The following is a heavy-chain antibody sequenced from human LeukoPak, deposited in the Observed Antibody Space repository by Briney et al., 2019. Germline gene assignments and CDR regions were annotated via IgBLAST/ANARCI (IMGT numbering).Heavy chain of an antibody. Sequence: GASVKVSCKASGGTFSSYAISWVRQAPGQGLEWMGRIIPILGIANYAQKFQGRVTITADKSTSTAYMELSSLRSEDTAVYYCAREPXYYYDSSGYYGHYYYYMDVWGKGTTVTVSS. J-gene: IGHJ6*03. CDR3: AREPXYYYDSSGYYGHYYYYMDV. D-gene: IGHD3-22*01. CDR2: IIPILGIA. V-gene: IGHV1-69*04. CDR1: GGTFSSYA.